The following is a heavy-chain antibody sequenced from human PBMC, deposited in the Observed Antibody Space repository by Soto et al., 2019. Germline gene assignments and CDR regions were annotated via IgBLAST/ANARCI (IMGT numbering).Heavy chain of an antibody. J-gene: IGHJ4*02. D-gene: IGHD1-26*01. CDR3: ARDSRGIVGATIRYFDY. CDR1: GGSISSYY. CDR2: IYYSGST. Sequence: TLSLTCTVSGGSISSYYWSWIRQPPGKGLEWIGYIYYSGSTNYNPSLKSRVTISVDTSKNQFSLKLSSVTAADTAVYYCARDSRGIVGATIRYFDYWGQGTLVTVS. V-gene: IGHV4-59*01.